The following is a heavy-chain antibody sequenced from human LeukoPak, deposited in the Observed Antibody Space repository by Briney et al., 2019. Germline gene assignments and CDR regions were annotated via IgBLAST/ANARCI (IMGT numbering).Heavy chain of an antibody. D-gene: IGHD4-11*01. V-gene: IGHV3-23*01. J-gene: IGHJ6*03. Sequence: SGGSLRLSCAASGFTFSSYSMSWVRQAPGKGLEWVSVISDSGGYTHYADSVKGRFTISRDNSKNTLYLQMNSLRAEDTAVYYCAGFAVTKYYYMDVWGKGTTVTVSS. CDR2: ISDSGGYT. CDR1: GFTFSSYS. CDR3: AGFAVTKYYYMDV.